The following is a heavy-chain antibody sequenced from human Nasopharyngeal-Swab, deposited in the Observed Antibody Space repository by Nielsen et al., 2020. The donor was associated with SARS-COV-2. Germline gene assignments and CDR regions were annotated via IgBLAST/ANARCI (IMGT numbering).Heavy chain of an antibody. Sequence: GESLKISCNGSGYDFTDFWINWVRQMPGRGLEWMGKIHPSDSSINYSPSFQGRVTISADKSITTAYLQWSSLEASDSAMYYCARAFTTVSSFAYWGHGTLVTVSS. J-gene: IGHJ4*01. D-gene: IGHD1-14*01. CDR1: GYDFTDFW. CDR3: ARAFTTVSSFAY. V-gene: IGHV5-10-1*01. CDR2: IHPSDSSI.